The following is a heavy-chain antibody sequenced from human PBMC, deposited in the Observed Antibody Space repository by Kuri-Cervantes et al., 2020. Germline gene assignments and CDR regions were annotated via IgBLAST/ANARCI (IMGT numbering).Heavy chain of an antibody. J-gene: IGHJ6*03. CDR3: ARDRYCSGGSCYDQYYYMDV. CDR1: GFTFDDYA. D-gene: IGHD2-15*01. Sequence: SLKISCAASGFTFDDYAMHWVRQAPGKGLEWVSGISWNSGSIGYADSVKGRFTISRDNAKNSLYLQMNSLRAEDTAVYYCARDRYCSGGSCYDQYYYMDVWGKGTTVTVSS. V-gene: IGHV3-9*01. CDR2: ISWNSGSI.